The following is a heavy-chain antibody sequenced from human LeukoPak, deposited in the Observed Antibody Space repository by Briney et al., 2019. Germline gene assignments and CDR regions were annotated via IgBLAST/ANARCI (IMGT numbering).Heavy chain of an antibody. D-gene: IGHD3-3*01. CDR2: IYTSGST. CDR3: ARGYDFWSGEFLDY. V-gene: IGHV4-61*02. Sequence: KPSETLSLTCTVSGGSISSSSYYWSWIRQPAGKGLEWIGRIYTSGSTNYNPSLKSRVTISVDTSKNQFSLKLSSVTAADTAVYYCARGYDFWSGEFLDYWGQGTLVTVSS. J-gene: IGHJ4*02. CDR1: GGSISSSSYY.